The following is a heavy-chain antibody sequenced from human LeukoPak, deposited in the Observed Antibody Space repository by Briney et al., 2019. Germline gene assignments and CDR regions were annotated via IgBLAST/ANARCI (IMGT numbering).Heavy chain of an antibody. CDR1: GGSISSSSYY. V-gene: IGHV4-39*07. D-gene: IGHD2-2*01. CDR2: IYYSGST. Sequence: PSETLSLTCTVSGGSISSSSYYWGWIRQPPGKGLEWIGSIYYSGSTYYNPSLKSRVTISVDTSKNQFSLKLSSVTAADTAVYYCARVPSVRDIVVVPAAATFDYWGQGTLVTVSS. CDR3: ARVPSVRDIVVVPAAATFDY. J-gene: IGHJ4*02.